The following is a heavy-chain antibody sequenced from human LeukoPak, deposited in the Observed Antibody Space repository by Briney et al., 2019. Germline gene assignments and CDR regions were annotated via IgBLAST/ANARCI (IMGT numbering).Heavy chain of an antibody. D-gene: IGHD3-22*01. CDR2: ISGSGGST. V-gene: IGHV3-23*01. CDR1: GFTFGSYA. Sequence: GGSLRLSCAASGFTFGSYAMSWVRQAPGKGLEWVSAISGSGGSTYYADSVKGRFTISRDNSKNTLYLQMKSLRAEDTAVYYCAKDQSSGTFDYWGQGTLVTVSS. J-gene: IGHJ4*02. CDR3: AKDQSSGTFDY.